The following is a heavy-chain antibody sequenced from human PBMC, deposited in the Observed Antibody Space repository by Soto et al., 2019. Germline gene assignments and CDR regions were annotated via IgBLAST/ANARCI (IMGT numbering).Heavy chain of an antibody. J-gene: IGHJ3*02. CDR3: AKVRWLRRDETRRLDAFDI. CDR2: ISGRGGST. Sequence: EVQLLESGGGLVQPGGSLRLSCAASGFTFSSYAMSWVRQAPGKGLEWVSAISGRGGSTYYADSVKGRFTISRDNSKNTLYLQMNSLRAEDTAVYYCAKVRWLRRDETRRLDAFDIWGQGTMVTVSS. CDR1: GFTFSSYA. V-gene: IGHV3-23*01. D-gene: IGHD5-12*01.